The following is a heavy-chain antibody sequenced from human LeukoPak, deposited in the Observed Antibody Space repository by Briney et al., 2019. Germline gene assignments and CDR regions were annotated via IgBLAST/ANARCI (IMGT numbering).Heavy chain of an antibody. J-gene: IGHJ5*01. D-gene: IGHD6-6*01. Sequence: GGSPRLSCAASGFTFNNYWMSWVRQAPGKGLEWVANIKQDGSVKNYVDYMEGRFTISRDNAKNSLYLQMNGLRAEDTAVYYCVRTSRSSSTDSWGQGTLVTVSS. CDR3: VRTSRSSSTDS. CDR1: GFTFNNYW. V-gene: IGHV3-7*01. CDR2: IKQDGSVK.